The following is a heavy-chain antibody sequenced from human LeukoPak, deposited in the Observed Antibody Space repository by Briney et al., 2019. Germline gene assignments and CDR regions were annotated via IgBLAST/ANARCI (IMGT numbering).Heavy chain of an antibody. CDR3: ARQDGYSYGPRSGWYDY. Sequence: GESLKIACKGSGYSFTSYWIGWVRQMPGKGLEWTGIIYPGDSDTRYSPSFQGQVTISADKSISTAYLQWSSLKASDTAMYYCARQDGYSYGPRSGWYDYWGQGTLVTVSS. CDR2: IYPGDSDT. J-gene: IGHJ4*02. D-gene: IGHD5-18*01. CDR1: GYSFTSYW. V-gene: IGHV5-51*01.